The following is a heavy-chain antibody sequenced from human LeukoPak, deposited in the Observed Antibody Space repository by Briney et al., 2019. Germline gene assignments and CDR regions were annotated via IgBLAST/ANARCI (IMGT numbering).Heavy chain of an antibody. V-gene: IGHV3-30*02. J-gene: IGHJ4*02. CDR2: IRYDGSNK. CDR1: GFTFSSYG. CDR3: AKDLSMRSGGPATSPFDY. D-gene: IGHD1-26*01. Sequence: GGSLRLSCAASGFTFSSYGMHWVRQAPGKGLEWVAFIRYDGSNKYYADSVKGRFTVSRDNSKNTLYLQMNSLRAEDTAVYYCAKDLSMRSGGPATSPFDYWGQGTLATVSS.